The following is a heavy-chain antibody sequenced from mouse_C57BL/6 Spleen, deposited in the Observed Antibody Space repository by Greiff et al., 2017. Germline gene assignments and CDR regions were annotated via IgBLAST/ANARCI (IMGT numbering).Heavy chain of an antibody. CDR2: IWSGGST. CDR1: GFSLTSYG. D-gene: IGHD2-5*01. Sequence: VKLVESGPGLVQPSPSLSITCTVSGFSLTSYGVHWVRQSPGKGLEWLGVIWSGGSTDYNAAFISRLSISKDNSKSQVFFKMNSLQADDTAIYYCARIGYSNFLYYAMDYWGQGTSVTVSS. J-gene: IGHJ4*01. V-gene: IGHV2-2*01. CDR3: ARIGYSNFLYYAMDY.